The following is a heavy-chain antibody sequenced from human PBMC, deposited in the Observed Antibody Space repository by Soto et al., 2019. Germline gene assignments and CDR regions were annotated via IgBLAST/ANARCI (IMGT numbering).Heavy chain of an antibody. D-gene: IGHD6-13*01. J-gene: IGHJ5*02. CDR2: IYYSGST. CDR1: GGSVSSGSYY. CDR3: ARLYSSSFSWFDP. V-gene: IGHV4-61*01. Sequence: QVQLQESGPGLVKPSETLSLICTVSGGSVSSGSYYWSWIRQPPGKGLEWIGYIYYSGSTNYNPSLKSRVTISVDTSKNQFSLKLSSVTAADTAVYYCARLYSSSFSWFDPWGQGTLVTVSS.